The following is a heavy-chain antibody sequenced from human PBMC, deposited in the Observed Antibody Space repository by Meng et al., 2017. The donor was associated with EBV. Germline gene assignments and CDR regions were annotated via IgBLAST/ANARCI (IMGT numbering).Heavy chain of an antibody. D-gene: IGHD1-1*01. J-gene: IGHJ4*02. Sequence: QITLKESVPPLGKPTQTLTLTCTFSGFSLSTGGAAVGWIRQPPGKALEWLAIVYWDDDKRYSPSLKSRLTITKDTSKNQVVLTMTNMGPGGTATYFCAHRKNNWEVIEIDYWGQGTLVTVSS. CDR2: VYWDDDK. V-gene: IGHV2-5*02. CDR3: AHRKNNWEVIEIDY. CDR1: GFSLSTGGAA.